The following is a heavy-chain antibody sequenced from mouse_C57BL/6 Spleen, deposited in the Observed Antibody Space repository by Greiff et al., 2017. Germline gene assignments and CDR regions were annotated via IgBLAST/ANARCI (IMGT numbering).Heavy chain of an antibody. J-gene: IGHJ3*01. V-gene: IGHV1-80*01. CDR2: IYPGDGDT. Sequence: QVQLQQSGAELVKPGASVKISCKASGYAFSSYWMNWVKQRPGKGLEWIGQIYPGDGDTNYNGKFKGKATLTADKSSSTAYMQLSSLTSEDSAVYFCARSWRTSDYDVPAWFAYWGQGTLVTVSA. CDR3: ARSWRTSDYDVPAWFAY. CDR1: GYAFSSYW. D-gene: IGHD2-4*01.